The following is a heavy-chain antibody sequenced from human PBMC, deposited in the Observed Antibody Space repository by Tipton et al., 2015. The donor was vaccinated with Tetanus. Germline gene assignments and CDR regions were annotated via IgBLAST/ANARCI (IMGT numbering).Heavy chain of an antibody. V-gene: IGHV4-4*07. CDR3: ARGWGSSWYYFDY. CDR2: IYTSGST. CDR1: GDSISSFY. D-gene: IGHD6-13*01. J-gene: IGHJ4*02. Sequence: GLVKPSETLSLTCSVSGDSISSFYWSWIRQPAGKGLEWIGRIYTSGSTNYNPSLKSRVIMPVDTSRRQFSLKLNSVTAADTAVYYCARGWGSSWYYFDYWGQGILVTVSS.